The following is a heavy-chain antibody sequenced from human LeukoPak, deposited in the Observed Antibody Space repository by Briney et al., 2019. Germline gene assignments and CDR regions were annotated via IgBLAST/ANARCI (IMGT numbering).Heavy chain of an antibody. Sequence: SETLSLTCAVYGGSFSGYYWSWIRQPPGKGLEWIGNIYYSETTNYNPSLKSRVSISVDTSKNLLSLKLSSVTAADTAVYYCARDRPRAPYGDQGLGFDYWGQGTLVTVSS. CDR2: IYYSETT. V-gene: IGHV4-59*01. J-gene: IGHJ4*02. CDR1: GGSFSGYY. CDR3: ARDRPRAPYGDQGLGFDY. D-gene: IGHD4-17*01.